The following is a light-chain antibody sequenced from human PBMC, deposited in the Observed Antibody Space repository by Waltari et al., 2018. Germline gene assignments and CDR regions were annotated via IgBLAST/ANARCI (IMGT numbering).Light chain of an antibody. CDR2: SNK. Sequence: QSVLTQPPSASGTPGQRVTISCSGSSSNIGGNTVNWYQHLPGTAPNLLIYSNKLGPSGVPDRFSGSKSGTSASLAISGLQSEDEADYYCAAWDDSLGGPYVVFGGGTKLTVL. J-gene: IGLJ2*01. CDR1: SSNIGGNT. V-gene: IGLV1-44*01. CDR3: AAWDDSLGGPYVV.